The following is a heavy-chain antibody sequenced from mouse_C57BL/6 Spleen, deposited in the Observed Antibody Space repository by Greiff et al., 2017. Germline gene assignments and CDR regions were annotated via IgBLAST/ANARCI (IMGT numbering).Heavy chain of an antibody. Sequence: EVKVVESGGGLVQPKGSLKLSCAASGFTFNTYAMHWVRQAPGKGLEWVARIRSKSSNYATYYADSVKDRFTISRDDSQSMLYLQMNNLKTEDTAMYYCVREGSVVATWNYAMDYWGQGTSVTVSS. D-gene: IGHD1-1*01. J-gene: IGHJ4*01. CDR3: VREGSVVATWNYAMDY. CDR1: GFTFNTYA. CDR2: IRSKSSNYAT. V-gene: IGHV10-3*01.